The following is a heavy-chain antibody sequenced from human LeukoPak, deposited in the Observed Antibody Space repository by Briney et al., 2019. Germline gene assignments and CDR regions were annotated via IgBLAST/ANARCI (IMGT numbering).Heavy chain of an antibody. CDR2: INHSGST. J-gene: IGHJ4*02. CDR3: ARVSFTYGPLDS. D-gene: IGHD4-17*01. Sequence: SETLSLTCAVYGGSFSGYYWSWIRQPPGKGLEWIGEINHSGSTNYNPSLQSRLIISADTSMTQFSLRLRSVTAADTAVYYCARVSFTYGPLDSWGPGILVTVSS. V-gene: IGHV4-34*01. CDR1: GGSFSGYY.